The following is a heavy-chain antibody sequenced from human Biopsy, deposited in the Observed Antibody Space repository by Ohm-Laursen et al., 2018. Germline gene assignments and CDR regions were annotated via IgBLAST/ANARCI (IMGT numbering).Heavy chain of an antibody. J-gene: IGHJ1*01. CDR2: NIPILGTG. CDR1: GGTFSNYG. D-gene: IGHD3-9*01. CDR3: ATKLTGYFHH. Sequence: VKISCKAPGGTFSNYGFNWVRQAPGQGLEWLGGNIPILGTGNYAQKFQDRVTVAADTSTSTATMELRSLRSDDTAVYYCATKLTGYFHHWGQGTLVIVSS. V-gene: IGHV1-69*13.